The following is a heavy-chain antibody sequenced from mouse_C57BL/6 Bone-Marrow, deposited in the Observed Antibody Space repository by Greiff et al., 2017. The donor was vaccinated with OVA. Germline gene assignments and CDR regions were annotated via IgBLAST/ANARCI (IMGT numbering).Heavy chain of an antibody. V-gene: IGHV1-4*01. CDR1: GYTFTSYT. CDR2: INPSSGYT. J-gene: IGHJ3*01. D-gene: IGHD6-2*01. CDR3: ASNSLFAY. Sequence: VKLPESGAELARPGASVKMSCKASGYTFTSYTMPWVKQRPGQGLEWIGYINPSSGYTKYNQKFKDKATVTADKSSSTAYMQLSSLTSEDSAVYYCASNSLFAYWGQGTLVTVSA.